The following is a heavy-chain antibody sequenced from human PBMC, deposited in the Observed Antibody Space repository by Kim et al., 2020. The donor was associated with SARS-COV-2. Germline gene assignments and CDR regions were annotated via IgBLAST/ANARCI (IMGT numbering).Heavy chain of an antibody. CDR3: ARGAPYSSSWSASFDY. J-gene: IGHJ4*02. CDR2: IYYSGST. Sequence: SETLSLTCTVSGGSISSYYWSWIRQPPGKGLEWIGYIYYSGSTNYNPSLKSRVTISVDTSKNQFSLKLSSVTAADTAVYYCARGAPYSSSWSASFDYWGQGTLVTVSS. V-gene: IGHV4-59*01. CDR1: GGSISSYY. D-gene: IGHD6-13*01.